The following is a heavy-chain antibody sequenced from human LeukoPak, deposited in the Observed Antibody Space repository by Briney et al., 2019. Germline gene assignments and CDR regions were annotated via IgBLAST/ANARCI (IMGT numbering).Heavy chain of an antibody. CDR2: LSSSGSAF. CDR1: GFTFSSYE. D-gene: IGHD3-3*01. J-gene: IGHJ4*02. CDR3: ARSARLMKGVVEVTALDD. V-gene: IGHV3-48*03. Sequence: GGSLRLSCAASGFTFSSYEMNWVRQAPGKGLEWIAYLSSSGSAFSYADSVKGRFTIARDNAKNSVYLEMNSLRADDTAVYYCARSARLMKGVVEVTALDDWGQGTLVTVSS.